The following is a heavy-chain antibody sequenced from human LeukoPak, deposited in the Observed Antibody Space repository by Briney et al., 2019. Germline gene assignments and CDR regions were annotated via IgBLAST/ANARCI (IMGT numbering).Heavy chain of an antibody. V-gene: IGHV3-9*01. CDR1: GFTFDDYA. J-gene: IGHJ6*03. D-gene: IGHD3-10*01. CDR3: AKTYYGSGSYWYHYMDV. CDR2: ISWNSGSI. Sequence: GRSLRLSCAASGFTFDDYAMHWVRQAPGKGLEWVSGISWNSGSIGYADSVKGRFTISRDNAKNYLYLQMNSPRAEDTALYYCAKTYYGSGSYWYHYMDVWGKGTTVTVSS.